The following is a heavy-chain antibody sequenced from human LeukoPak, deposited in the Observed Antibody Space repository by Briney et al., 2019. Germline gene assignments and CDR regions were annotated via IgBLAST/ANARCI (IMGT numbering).Heavy chain of an antibody. Sequence: PSETLSLTCTVSGGSISSYYWSWIRQPPGKGLEWIGYIYYSGSTSYNPSLKSRVTISVDTSKNQFSLKLSSVTAADTAVYYCARDEIVGANWFDPWGQGTLVTVSS. CDR1: GGSISSYY. J-gene: IGHJ5*02. D-gene: IGHD1-26*01. CDR2: IYYSGST. CDR3: ARDEIVGANWFDP. V-gene: IGHV4-59*12.